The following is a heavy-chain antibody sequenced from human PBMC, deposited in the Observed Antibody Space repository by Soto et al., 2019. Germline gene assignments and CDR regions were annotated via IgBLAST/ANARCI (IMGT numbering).Heavy chain of an antibody. Sequence: SETLSLTCTVSGASISYGGFTWSWIRQSPGKGLEWIGYISHLESTYFHPSFKSRLTMSIDRTRNQFSLKLSSVTAADMAVYYCARGGGYDSFDYWGQGVLVTVSS. D-gene: IGHD5-12*01. CDR2: ISHLEST. CDR1: GASISYGGFT. CDR3: ARGGGYDSFDY. V-gene: IGHV4-30-2*06. J-gene: IGHJ4*02.